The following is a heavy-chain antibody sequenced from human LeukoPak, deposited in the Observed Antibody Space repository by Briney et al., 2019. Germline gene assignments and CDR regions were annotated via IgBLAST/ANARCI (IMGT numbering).Heavy chain of an antibody. CDR1: GFTFSSYE. CDR3: ATLYGDYDYYYYYMDV. J-gene: IGHJ6*03. D-gene: IGHD4-17*01. CDR2: ISSSGSTI. Sequence: GGSLRLSCAASGFTFSSYEMNWVRQAPGKGLEWVSYISSSGSTIYYADSVKGRFTISRDNAKNPLYLQMNSLRAEDTAVYYCATLYGDYDYYYYYMDVWGKGTTVTVSS. V-gene: IGHV3-48*03.